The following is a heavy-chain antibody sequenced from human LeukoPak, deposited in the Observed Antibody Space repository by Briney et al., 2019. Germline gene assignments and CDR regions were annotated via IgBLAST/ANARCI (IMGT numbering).Heavy chain of an antibody. D-gene: IGHD3-22*01. J-gene: IGHJ3*01. Sequence: GGSLRLSCSASGFTFSNYCMNWVRQAPGKGLEWVSSILCGLNEGPIHHLQRQRQEFTVSADEQPESRRHGCLYCARDRSEGHDSSGPLDAFDVWGQGTLVTVSS. CDR3: ARDRSEGHDSSGPLDAFDV. V-gene: IGHV3-21*06. CDR1: GFTFSNYC.